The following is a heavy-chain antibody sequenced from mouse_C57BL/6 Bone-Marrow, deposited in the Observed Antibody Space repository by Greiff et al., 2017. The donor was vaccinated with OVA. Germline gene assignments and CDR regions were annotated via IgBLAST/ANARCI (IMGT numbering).Heavy chain of an antibody. CDR2: ISSGSSTI. CDR3: ATYYGKEGGRTGYYAMDY. J-gene: IGHJ4*01. CDR1: GFTFSDYG. D-gene: IGHD2-10*01. Sequence: EVKVEESGGGLVKPGGSLKLSCAASGFTFSDYGMHWVRQAPEKGLEWVAYISSGSSTIYYADTVKGRFTISRDNAKNTLFLQMTSLRSEDTAMYYCATYYGKEGGRTGYYAMDYWGQGTSVTVSS. V-gene: IGHV5-17*01.